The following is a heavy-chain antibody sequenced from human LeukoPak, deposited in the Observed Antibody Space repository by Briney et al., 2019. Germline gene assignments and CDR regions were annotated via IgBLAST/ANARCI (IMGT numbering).Heavy chain of an antibody. D-gene: IGHD3-9*01. CDR2: ISYDGSNK. Sequence: PGRSLRLSRAASGFTFSSYGMHWVRQAPGKGLEWVAVISYDGSNKYYADSVKGRFTISRDNSKNTLYLQMNSLRAEDTAVYYCAKGGRYFDWLLPPFDYWGQGTLVTVSS. V-gene: IGHV3-30*18. CDR3: AKGGRYFDWLLPPFDY. CDR1: GFTFSSYG. J-gene: IGHJ4*02.